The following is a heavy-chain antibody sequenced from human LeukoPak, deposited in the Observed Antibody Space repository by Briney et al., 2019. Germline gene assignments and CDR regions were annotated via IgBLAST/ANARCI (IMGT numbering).Heavy chain of an antibody. CDR3: ARGVDIVATIINFDY. CDR1: GFTFSCYA. D-gene: IGHD5-12*01. J-gene: IGHJ4*02. CDR2: ISGSGGST. V-gene: IGHV3-23*01. Sequence: PGGSLRLSCAASGFTFSCYAMSWVRQAPGKGLEWVSAISGSGGSTYYADSVKGRFTISRDNSKNTLYLQMNSLRAEDTAVYYCARGVDIVATIINFDYWGQGTLVTVSS.